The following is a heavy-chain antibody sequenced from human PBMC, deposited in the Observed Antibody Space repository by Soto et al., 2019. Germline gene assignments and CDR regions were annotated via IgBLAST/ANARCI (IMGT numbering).Heavy chain of an antibody. J-gene: IGHJ4*02. V-gene: IGHV3-48*01. CDR3: AKASGIVVVPAALRGVYYFDY. CDR1: GFTFRNYG. Sequence: GGSLRLSCAASGFTFRNYGMNWVRQAPGKGLEWVSYIGIGSSTKYYADSVKGRFTISRDNAKNSLYLQMNSLRAEDTAVYYCAKASGIVVVPAALRGVYYFDYWGQGTLVTVSS. CDR2: IGIGSSTK. D-gene: IGHD2-2*02.